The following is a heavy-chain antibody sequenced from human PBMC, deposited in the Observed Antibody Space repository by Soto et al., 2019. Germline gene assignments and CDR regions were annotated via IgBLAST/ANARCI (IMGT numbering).Heavy chain of an antibody. V-gene: IGHV3-23*01. D-gene: IGHD1-26*01. Sequence: PGGSLRLSCAASGFTFSSYAMSWVRQAPGRGLEWVSAISGSGGSTYYADSVKGRFTISRDNSKNTLYLQMNSLRAEDTAVYYGAKRELDYYYYYMDVWGKGTTVTVSS. CDR2: ISGSGGST. CDR1: GFTFSSYA. J-gene: IGHJ6*03. CDR3: AKRELDYYYYYMDV.